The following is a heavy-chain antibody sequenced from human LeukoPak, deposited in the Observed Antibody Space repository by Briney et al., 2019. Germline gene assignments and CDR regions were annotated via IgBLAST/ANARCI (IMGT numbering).Heavy chain of an antibody. D-gene: IGHD6-13*01. CDR3: ARAWDSSSWYGP. Sequence: SETLSLTCTVSGGSISSYYWSWIRQPPGKGLEWIGYIYYSGSTNYNPSPKSRVTISVDTSKNQFSLKLSSVTAADTAVYYCARAWDSSSWYGPWGQGTLVTVSS. CDR1: GGSISSYY. J-gene: IGHJ5*02. V-gene: IGHV4-59*01. CDR2: IYYSGST.